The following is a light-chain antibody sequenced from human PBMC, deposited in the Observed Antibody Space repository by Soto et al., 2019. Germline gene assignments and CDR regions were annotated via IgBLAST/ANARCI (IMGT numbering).Light chain of an antibody. V-gene: IGKV1-39*01. CDR3: QQSYSTLYT. Sequence: DIQLTQSPSSLSASVGDRVTITCRTSQNIATYLLWYQQKPGEAPKLLIYSASILQRGVPSRFSGSGSGTDFSLTISSLQPEAFATYYCQQSYSTLYTFGQGTKVEIK. CDR1: QNIATY. CDR2: SAS. J-gene: IGKJ2*01.